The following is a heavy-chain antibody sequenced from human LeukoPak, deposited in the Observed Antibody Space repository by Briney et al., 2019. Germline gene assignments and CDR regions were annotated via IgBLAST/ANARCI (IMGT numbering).Heavy chain of an antibody. V-gene: IGHV1-18*01. CDR3: AREYTNCSSTSCYSDFDY. CDR1: GYTFTSYG. D-gene: IGHD2-2*01. Sequence: ASVKVSCKASGYTFTSYGISWVRQAPGQGLEWMGWISAYNGNTNYAQKLQGRVTMTTDTSTSTAYMELRSLRSDDTAVYYCAREYTNCSSTSCYSDFDYWGQGTLVTVSS. CDR2: ISAYNGNT. J-gene: IGHJ4*02.